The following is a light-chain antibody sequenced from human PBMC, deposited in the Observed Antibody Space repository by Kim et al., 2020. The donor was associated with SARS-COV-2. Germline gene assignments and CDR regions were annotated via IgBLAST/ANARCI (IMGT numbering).Light chain of an antibody. CDR2: GAS. Sequence: EIVLTQSPGTLSLFPGERATLSCRASQSVTTNYLAWYQQKPGQTPRLLIYGASTRATGIPARFSGSGSGTDFTLTISRLEPEDFAVYYCQQYGRSPPFAFGQGTKLEI. CDR1: QSVTTNY. V-gene: IGKV3-20*01. CDR3: QQYGRSPPFA. J-gene: IGKJ2*01.